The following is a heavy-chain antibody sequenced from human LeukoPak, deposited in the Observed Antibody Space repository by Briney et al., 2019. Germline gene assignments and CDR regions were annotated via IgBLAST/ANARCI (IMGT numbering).Heavy chain of an antibody. V-gene: IGHV3-9*01. CDR2: ISWNSGNI. J-gene: IGHJ6*02. D-gene: IGHD5-24*01. CDR1: GFTFDDYA. Sequence: GRSLRLSCAVSGFTFDDYAMHWVRQAPGKGLEWVSGISWNSGNIGYADSVKGRFTISRDNAKNSLYLQMNSLRVDDTAVYYCAGGLLEAQGWLQWLGTVYSMDVWGQGTPVTVSS. CDR3: AGGLLEAQGWLQWLGTVYSMDV.